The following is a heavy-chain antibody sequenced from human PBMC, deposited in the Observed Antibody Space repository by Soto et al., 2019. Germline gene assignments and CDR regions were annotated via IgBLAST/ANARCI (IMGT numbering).Heavy chain of an antibody. Sequence: GGSLRLSCAASGFTFSSYAMHWVRQAPGKGLEYVSAISSNGGSTYYANSVKGRFTISRDNSKNTLYLQMGSLRAEDMAVYYCARDSMNYSLDYWGQGTLVTVSS. D-gene: IGHD1-7*01. V-gene: IGHV3-64*01. J-gene: IGHJ4*02. CDR1: GFTFSSYA. CDR3: ARDSMNYSLDY. CDR2: ISSNGGST.